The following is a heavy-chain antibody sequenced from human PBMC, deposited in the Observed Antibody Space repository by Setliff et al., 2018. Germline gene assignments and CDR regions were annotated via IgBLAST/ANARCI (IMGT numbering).Heavy chain of an antibody. Sequence: SETLSLTCTVSGGSISSHFWNWIRQPPGKGLEWIGYIFHSGSTSYNPSLKSRVTISLDTSKTQFSLELNSVTAADTAVYSCARGAYDSYYFDYWGQGTLVTVS. V-gene: IGHV4-59*11. CDR3: ARGAYDSYYFDY. J-gene: IGHJ4*02. CDR2: IFHSGST. D-gene: IGHD3-16*01. CDR1: GGSISSHF.